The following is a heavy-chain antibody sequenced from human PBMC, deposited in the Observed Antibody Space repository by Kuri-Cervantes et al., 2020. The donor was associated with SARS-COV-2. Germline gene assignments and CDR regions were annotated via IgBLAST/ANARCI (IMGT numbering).Heavy chain of an antibody. Sequence: SETLSLTRTVSGGSISSYYWNWIRQTPGKGLEWIGYIYYRGRTNYNPSLKSRVTISVDTSKNQFSLKLSSVTAADTAVYYCARAPNFDLSHWGQGTLVTVSS. J-gene: IGHJ4*02. V-gene: IGHV4-59*01. D-gene: IGHD3-9*01. CDR2: IYYRGRT. CDR3: ARAPNFDLSH. CDR1: GGSISSYY.